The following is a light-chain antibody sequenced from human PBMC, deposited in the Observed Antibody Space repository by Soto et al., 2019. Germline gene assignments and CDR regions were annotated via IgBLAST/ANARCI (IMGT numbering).Light chain of an antibody. V-gene: IGLV1-40*01. J-gene: IGLJ2*01. Sequence: QAVVTQPPSVSEAPGPRVTISCTGSSSSFGAGYDVHWYQQIPGTAPKLLIFANSNRPSGVPDRFSGSKSGTSASLAITGLQAEDEDAYYCQSYEDSLSVVFGGGTKLPVL. CDR2: ANS. CDR1: SSSFGAGYD. CDR3: QSYEDSLSVV.